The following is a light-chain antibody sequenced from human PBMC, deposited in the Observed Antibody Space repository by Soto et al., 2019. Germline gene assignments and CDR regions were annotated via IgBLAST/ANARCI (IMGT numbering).Light chain of an antibody. V-gene: IGLV2-11*01. CDR1: SSDVGGYDY. Sequence: QSVLTQPRSVSGSPGQSVTISFTGTSSDVGGYDYVSWFQHHPGKVPKLMIYDVTKRPSGVPDRFSASKSGNTASLTISGLQAEDEADYYCCSNVGVYSFIFGGGTKVTVL. J-gene: IGLJ2*01. CDR3: CSNVGVYSFI. CDR2: DVT.